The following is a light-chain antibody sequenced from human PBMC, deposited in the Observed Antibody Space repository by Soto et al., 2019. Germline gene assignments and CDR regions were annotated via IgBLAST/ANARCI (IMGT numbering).Light chain of an antibody. J-gene: IGLJ1*01. Sequence: QSALTQPPSASRSPGQSVTISCIGTSSDVGGYDYVSWYQQHPGKAPKLIISEVTKRPSGVPVRFSGSKSGNTASLTVSGLQAEDEADYYCSSYAGNNNFCVFGTGTKVTVL. CDR2: EVT. CDR1: SSDVGGYDY. V-gene: IGLV2-8*02. CDR3: SSYAGNNNFCV.